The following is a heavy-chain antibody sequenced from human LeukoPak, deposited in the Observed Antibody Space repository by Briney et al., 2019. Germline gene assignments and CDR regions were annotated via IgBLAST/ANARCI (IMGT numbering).Heavy chain of an antibody. CDR1: GYTFTGYY. CDR3: ARADFDYYDSSGYYLG. J-gene: IGHJ4*02. CDR2: INPNSGGT. Sequence: ASVKVSCKASGYTFTGYYMHWVRQAPGQGLEWMGWINPNSGGTNYAQKFQGRVTMTRDTSISTAYMELSRLRSDDTAVYYCARADFDYYDSSGYYLGWGQGTLVTVSS. V-gene: IGHV1-2*02. D-gene: IGHD3-22*01.